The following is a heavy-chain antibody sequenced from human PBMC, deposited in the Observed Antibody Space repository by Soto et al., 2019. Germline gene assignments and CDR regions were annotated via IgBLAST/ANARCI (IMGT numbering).Heavy chain of an antibody. D-gene: IGHD4-4*01. Sequence: ASVKVSCKASGGTFSSYTISWVRQAPGQGLEWMGRIIPILGIANYAQKFQGRVTITADKSTSTAYMELSSLRSEDTAVYYCARVTTLPPYYYYYMDVWGKGTTVTVSS. CDR3: ARVTTLPPYYYYYMDV. CDR1: GGTFSSYT. J-gene: IGHJ6*03. V-gene: IGHV1-69*02. CDR2: IIPILGIA.